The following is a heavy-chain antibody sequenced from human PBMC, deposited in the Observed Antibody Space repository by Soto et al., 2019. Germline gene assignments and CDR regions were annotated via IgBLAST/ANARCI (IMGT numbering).Heavy chain of an antibody. J-gene: IGHJ4*02. V-gene: IGHV3-23*01. CDR3: AKDNDRGVINYFDY. CDR1: GFTFNSYG. CDR2: ISRSGSNT. D-gene: IGHD3-10*02. Sequence: GGSLRLSCAASGFTFNSYGIHWVRQAPGKGLEWVSAISRSGSNTNYADSVKGRFTISRDNSKNTLYLQMNSLRAEDTAVYYCAKDNDRGVINYFDYWGQGTLVTVSS.